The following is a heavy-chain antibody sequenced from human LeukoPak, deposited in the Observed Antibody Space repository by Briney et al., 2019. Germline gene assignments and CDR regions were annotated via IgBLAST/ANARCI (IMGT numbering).Heavy chain of an antibody. CDR3: ARDPSMVGDAFDI. D-gene: IGHD3-10*01. Sequence: GASVKVSCKASGYTFTGYYMHWVRQAPGQGLEWMGWINPNSGGTNYAQKFQGRVTMTRDTSISTAYMELSRLRSDDTAVYYCARDPSMVGDAFDIWGQGTMVTVSS. CDR2: INPNSGGT. CDR1: GYTFTGYY. V-gene: IGHV1-2*02. J-gene: IGHJ3*02.